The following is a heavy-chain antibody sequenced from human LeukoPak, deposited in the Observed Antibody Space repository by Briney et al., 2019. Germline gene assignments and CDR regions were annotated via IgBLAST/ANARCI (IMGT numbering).Heavy chain of an antibody. D-gene: IGHD3-10*01. CDR3: ARDTVETYYYGSGSYHD. J-gene: IGHJ4*02. CDR2: ISAYNGNT. Sequence: ASVKVSCKASGYTFTSYGISWVRQAPGQGLEWMGWISAYNGNTNYAQKLQGRVTMTTDTSTSTAYMELRSLRSDDTAVYYFARDTVETYYYGSGSYHDWGQGTLVTVSS. V-gene: IGHV1-18*01. CDR1: GYTFTSYG.